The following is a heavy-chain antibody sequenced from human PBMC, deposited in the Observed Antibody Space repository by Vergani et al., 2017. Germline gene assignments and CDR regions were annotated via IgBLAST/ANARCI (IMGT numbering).Heavy chain of an antibody. D-gene: IGHD6-19*01. CDR3: ARHSTVEWLVKLGWIDP. CDR2: IYYSGST. J-gene: IGHJ5*02. CDR1: GASIRSSNYY. V-gene: IGHV4-39*01. Sequence: QLQLQESGPGLVKPSATLSLTCSVSGASIRSSNYYWGWIRQPPGKGLEWIASIYYSGSTYYNSSLKSRGTISVDTSKNQFSLRLSSLTAADTAVYFCARHSTVEWLVKLGWIDPWGQGILVTVSS.